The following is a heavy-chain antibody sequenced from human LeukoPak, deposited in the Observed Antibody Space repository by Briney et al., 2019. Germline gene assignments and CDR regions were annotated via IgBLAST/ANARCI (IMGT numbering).Heavy chain of an antibody. CDR1: GFTFSSYG. J-gene: IGHJ6*02. D-gene: IGHD1-14*01. CDR3: AKETTTYYGMDV. CDR2: ISYDGSNK. Sequence: GGSLRLSCAASGFTFSSYGMHWVRQAPGKGLEWVAVISYDGSNKCYADSVKGRFTISRDNSKNTLYLQMNSLRAEDTAVYYCAKETTTYYGMDVWGQGTTVTVSS. V-gene: IGHV3-30*18.